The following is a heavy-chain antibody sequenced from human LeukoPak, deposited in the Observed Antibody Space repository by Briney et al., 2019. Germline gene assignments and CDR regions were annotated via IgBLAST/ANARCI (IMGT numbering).Heavy chain of an antibody. V-gene: IGHV4-4*02. D-gene: IGHD2-15*01. Sequence: PSETLSLTCAVSGGSISSSNWWSWVRQPPGKGPEWVGEIYHSGSTNYNPSLKSRVTISVDKSKNQFSLKLSSVTAADTAVYYCARDRIWACSGGSCYSAWFDPWGQGTLVTVSS. J-gene: IGHJ5*02. CDR3: ARDRIWACSGGSCYSAWFDP. CDR2: IYHSGST. CDR1: GGSISSSNW.